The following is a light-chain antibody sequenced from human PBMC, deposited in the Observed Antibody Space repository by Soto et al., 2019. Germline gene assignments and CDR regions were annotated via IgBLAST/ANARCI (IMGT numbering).Light chain of an antibody. CDR2: RAS. Sequence: DIQMTQSHSTLSASVGDRVTISCGASQSIGSWLAWYQQKPGRAPKLLIYRASILENGVPRRFSGSGSGTKFTLTISSLQPDDFATYFCQHYNIYPWTFGQGTNVDIK. V-gene: IGKV1-5*03. J-gene: IGKJ1*01. CDR1: QSIGSW. CDR3: QHYNIYPWT.